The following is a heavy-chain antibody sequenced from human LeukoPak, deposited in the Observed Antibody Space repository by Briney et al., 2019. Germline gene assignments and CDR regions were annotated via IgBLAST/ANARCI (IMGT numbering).Heavy chain of an antibody. CDR1: GFTFSSYA. CDR3: AKGAGEGGKQWLIFDY. V-gene: IGHV3-23*01. J-gene: IGHJ4*02. Sequence: PGGPLRLSCAASGFTFSSYAMSWVRQAPGKGLEWVSAISGSGGSTYYAASVKGRFTISRDNSKNTLYLQMNSLRAEDTAVYYCAKGAGEGGKQWLIFDYWGQGTLVTVSS. CDR2: ISGSGGST. D-gene: IGHD6-19*01.